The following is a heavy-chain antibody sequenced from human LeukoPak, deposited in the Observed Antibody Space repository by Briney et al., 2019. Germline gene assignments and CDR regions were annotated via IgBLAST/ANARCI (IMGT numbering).Heavy chain of an antibody. CDR3: ARVGVRGVIGWFDP. D-gene: IGHD3-10*01. Sequence: PSETLSLTCAVYGGSFSGYYWSWIRQPPGKGLEWIGEINHSGSTYYNPSLKSRVTISVDTSKNQFSLKLSSVTAADTAVYYCARVGVRGVIGWFDPWGQGTLVTVSS. J-gene: IGHJ5*02. CDR1: GGSFSGYY. V-gene: IGHV4-34*01. CDR2: INHSGST.